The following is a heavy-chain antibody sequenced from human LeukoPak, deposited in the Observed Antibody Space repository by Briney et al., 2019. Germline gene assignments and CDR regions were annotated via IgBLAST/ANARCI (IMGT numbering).Heavy chain of an antibody. J-gene: IGHJ4*02. CDR3: ARAPTPISSNYVSLHYFDY. CDR2: ISSSSSYI. Sequence: GGSLRLSCAASGFTFSSYSMNWVRQAPGKGLEWVSSISSSSSYIYYADSVKGRFTISRDNAKNSLYLQMNSLRAEDTAVYYGARAPTPISSNYVSLHYFDYWGRGTLVTVSS. D-gene: IGHD4-11*01. V-gene: IGHV3-21*01. CDR1: GFTFSSYS.